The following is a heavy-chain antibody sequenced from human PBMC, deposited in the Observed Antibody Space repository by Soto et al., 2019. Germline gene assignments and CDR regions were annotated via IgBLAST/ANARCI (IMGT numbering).Heavy chain of an antibody. CDR3: AKERSVAEDWFDP. V-gene: IGHV3-30*18. CDR1: GFTFSSYG. CDR2: ISYDGSNK. J-gene: IGHJ5*02. D-gene: IGHD6-19*01. Sequence: QVQLVESGGGVVQPGRSLRLSCAASGFTFSSYGMHWVRQAPGKGLEWVAVISYDGSNKYYADSVKGRFTISRDNSKNTLYLQMNSLRAGDTAVYYCAKERSVAEDWFDPWGQGTLVTVSS.